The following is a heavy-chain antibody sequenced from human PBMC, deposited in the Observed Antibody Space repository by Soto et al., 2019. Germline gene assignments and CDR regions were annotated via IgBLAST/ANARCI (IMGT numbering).Heavy chain of an antibody. CDR1: GFTFSDYY. D-gene: IGHD4-17*01. V-gene: IGHV3-11*01. CDR2: ISSSGSTI. J-gene: IGHJ5*02. Sequence: QVQLVESGGGLVKPGGSLRLSCAASGFTFSDYYMSWIRQAPGKGLEWASYISSSGSTIYYADSVKGRFTISRDNAKNSLYLQMNSLRAEDTAVYYCATHSVTVTYEGHWFDPWGQGTLVTVSS. CDR3: ATHSVTVTYEGHWFDP.